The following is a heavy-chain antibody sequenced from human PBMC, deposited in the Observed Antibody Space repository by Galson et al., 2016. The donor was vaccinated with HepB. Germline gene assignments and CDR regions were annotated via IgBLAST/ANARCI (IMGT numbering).Heavy chain of an antibody. D-gene: IGHD3-10*01. CDR2: IHDDGST. Sequence: SLRLSCAASGFSVSNNYMSWVRQAPGKGLECVSVIHDDGSTNYADSVMGRFTISRDNSKNTLYLEMNSLRAEDVAVYYCARASGIRGIKGAMDVWGQGTTVSVPS. CDR3: ARASGIRGIKGAMDV. V-gene: IGHV3-53*01. CDR1: GFSVSNNY. J-gene: IGHJ6*02.